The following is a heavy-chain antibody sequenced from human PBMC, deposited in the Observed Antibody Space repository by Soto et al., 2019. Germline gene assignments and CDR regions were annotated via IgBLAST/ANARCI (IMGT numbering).Heavy chain of an antibody. Sequence: GGSLRLSCAASGFTVSSNYMSWVRQAPGKGLEWVSVIYSGGSTYYADSVKGRFTISRDNSKNTLYLQMNSLRAEDTAVYYCARDRDYYGSGMDVWGKGTTVTVSS. CDR2: IYSGGST. V-gene: IGHV3-66*01. D-gene: IGHD3-10*01. J-gene: IGHJ6*04. CDR1: GFTVSSNY. CDR3: ARDRDYYGSGMDV.